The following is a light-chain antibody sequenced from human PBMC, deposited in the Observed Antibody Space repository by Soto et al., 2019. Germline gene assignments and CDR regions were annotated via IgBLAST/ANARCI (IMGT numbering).Light chain of an antibody. CDR3: QQYNNWPPIT. CDR2: GAS. J-gene: IGKJ5*01. V-gene: IGKV3-15*01. CDR1: QSVSGN. Sequence: EIVMTQSPATLSVSPGERATLSCRASQSVSGNLAWYQHKPGQAPRLLIYGASTRATGSPARFSGSGSGTEFTLTISSLQSEDVGVSDCQQYNNWPPITFSQGTRLEIK.